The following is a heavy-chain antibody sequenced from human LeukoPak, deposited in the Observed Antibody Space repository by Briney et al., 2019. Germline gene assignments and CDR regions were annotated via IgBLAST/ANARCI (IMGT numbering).Heavy chain of an antibody. CDR1: GFTFSSYG. Sequence: PGRSLRLSCAASGFTFSSYGMHWVRQAPGKGLEWVAVISYDGSNKYYADSVKGRFTISRDNSKNTLYLQMNSLRAEDTAVYYCAKQTAGNIVATIEEFDYWGQGTLDTVSS. V-gene: IGHV3-30*18. J-gene: IGHJ4*02. CDR2: ISYDGSNK. D-gene: IGHD5-12*01. CDR3: AKQTAGNIVATIEEFDY.